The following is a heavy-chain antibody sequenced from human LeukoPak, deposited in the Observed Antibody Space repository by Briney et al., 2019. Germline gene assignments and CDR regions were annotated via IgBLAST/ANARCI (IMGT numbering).Heavy chain of an antibody. J-gene: IGHJ4*02. CDR2: ISGSGGST. CDR1: GFTFSSYA. D-gene: IGHD1-26*01. CDR3: AREGSGTYSFDY. V-gene: IGHV3-23*01. Sequence: GGSLRLSCAASGFTFSSYAMSWVRQAPGKGLEWVSAISGSGGSTYYADSVKGRFTISRDNSKNMLYLQMNSLTAEDTAVYYCAREGSGTYSFDYWGQGTLVTVSS.